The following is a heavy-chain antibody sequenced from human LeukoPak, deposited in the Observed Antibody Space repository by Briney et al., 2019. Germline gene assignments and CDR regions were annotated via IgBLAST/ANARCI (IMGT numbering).Heavy chain of an antibody. CDR2: FDPEDGET. J-gene: IGHJ4*02. CDR1: GYTLTELS. D-gene: IGHD6-19*01. V-gene: IGHV1-24*01. CDR3: ATGHSSGWYYFDD. Sequence: ASVNVSCKVSGYTLTELSMHWVRQAPGKGLEWMGGFDPEDGETIYAQKFQGRVTMTEDTSTDTAYMELSSLGSEDTAVYYCATGHSSGWYYFDDWGQGTLVTVSS.